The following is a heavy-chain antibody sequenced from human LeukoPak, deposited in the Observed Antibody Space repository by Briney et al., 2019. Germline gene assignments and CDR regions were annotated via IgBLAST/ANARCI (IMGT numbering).Heavy chain of an antibody. D-gene: IGHD3-10*01. Sequence: ASVKVSCKASGYTFTGYYMHWVRQAPGQGLEWMGWISPNSGGTNYAQKFQGRVTMTRDTSISTAYMELSRLRSDDTAVYYCARVPEGLLWFGRTYYFDYWGQGTLVTVSS. CDR2: ISPNSGGT. V-gene: IGHV1-2*02. CDR1: GYTFTGYY. J-gene: IGHJ4*02. CDR3: ARVPEGLLWFGRTYYFDY.